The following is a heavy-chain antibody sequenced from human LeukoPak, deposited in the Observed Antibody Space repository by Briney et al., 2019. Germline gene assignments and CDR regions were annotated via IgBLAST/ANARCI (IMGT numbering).Heavy chain of an antibody. Sequence: GGSLRLSCAASGFTFSSYGMYWVRQAPGKGLEWVAVIWYDGSDIYYADSVNGRFTISRDNAKNTLYLQMNSMRVEDTDVYYCAKDPRHCSGGYCWDYHSYMDVWGKGTTVTVSS. CDR1: GFTFSSYG. D-gene: IGHD2-21*02. CDR2: IWYDGSDI. V-gene: IGHV3-33*06. CDR3: AKDPRHCSGGYCWDYHSYMDV. J-gene: IGHJ6*03.